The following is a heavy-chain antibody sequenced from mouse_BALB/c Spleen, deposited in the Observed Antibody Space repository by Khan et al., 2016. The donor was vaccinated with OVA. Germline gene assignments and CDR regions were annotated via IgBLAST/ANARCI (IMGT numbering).Heavy chain of an antibody. CDR1: GYTFTNYG. V-gene: IGHV9-3-1*01. J-gene: IGHJ1*01. Sequence: QIQLVQSGPALKKPGETVKISCKASGYTFTNYGMNWVKQAPGKGLKWMGWINTYTGEPTYADDFKGRFAFSLETSASTAYLQINNLKNEDTAKYFCARMKPYWYFDLWGAGTTVTVSS. CDR2: INTYTGEP. CDR3: ARMKPYWYFDL.